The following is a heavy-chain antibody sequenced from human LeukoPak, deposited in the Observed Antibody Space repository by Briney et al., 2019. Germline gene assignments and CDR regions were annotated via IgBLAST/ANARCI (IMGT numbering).Heavy chain of an antibody. V-gene: IGHV3-30-3*01. CDR2: ISYDGSNK. Sequence: GRSLRLSCAASGFTFSSYAMHWVRQAPGKGLEWVAVISYDGSNKYYADSVKGRFTISRDNSKNTLYLQMNSLRAEDTAVYYCARDHEGGSSGYYYGYWGQGTLVTVSS. CDR1: GFTFSSYA. D-gene: IGHD3-22*01. CDR3: ARDHEGGSSGYYYGY. J-gene: IGHJ4*02.